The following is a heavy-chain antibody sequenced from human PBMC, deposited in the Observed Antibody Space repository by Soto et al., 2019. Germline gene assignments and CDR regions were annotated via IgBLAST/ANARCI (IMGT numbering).Heavy chain of an antibody. CDR3: ARESRNWYGSIWDY. J-gene: IGHJ4*02. D-gene: IGHD6-13*01. V-gene: IGHV4-59*01. CDR1: GGSISSYY. CDR2: ISYTGST. Sequence: PSETLSLTCTVSGGSISSYYWSWIRQPPGKGLEWIGYISYTGSTNYNPSLKSRITISVDTSKNQFYLRVTSVTAADTAMYYCARESRNWYGSIWDYWGQGTLVTVSS.